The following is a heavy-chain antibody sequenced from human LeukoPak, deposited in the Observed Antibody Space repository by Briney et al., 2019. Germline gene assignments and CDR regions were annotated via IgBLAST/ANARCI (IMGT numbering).Heavy chain of an antibody. CDR3: ARDSLDVVVPAKGAFDI. D-gene: IGHD2-2*01. CDR1: GFTFSSYW. J-gene: IGHJ3*02. Sequence: PGGSLRLSCAASGFTFSSYWMSWVRQAPGKGLEWVANIEQDGSEKYYVDSVKGRFTISRDNSKNALYLQMNSLRAEDTAVYYCARDSLDVVVPAKGAFDIWGQGTMVTVSS. V-gene: IGHV3-7*03. CDR2: IEQDGSEK.